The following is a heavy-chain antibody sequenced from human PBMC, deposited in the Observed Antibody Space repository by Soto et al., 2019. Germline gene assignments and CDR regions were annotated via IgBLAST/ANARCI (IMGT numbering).Heavy chain of an antibody. CDR1: GFNFSFYC. D-gene: IGHD3-3*01. Sequence: QVQLVQSGAEVKKPGASVKVSCKASGFNFSFYCMHWVRQAPGQGLEWLALINPSGDFTIYAQSVQGRLTVTRDTSTTTVYMVLSSLRFEDTAVYYSARDNSNTLRGVPFWKFAPWGQGTRVNVSP. CDR3: ARDNSNTLRGVPFWKFAP. CDR2: INPSGDFT. J-gene: IGHJ5*02. V-gene: IGHV1-46*01.